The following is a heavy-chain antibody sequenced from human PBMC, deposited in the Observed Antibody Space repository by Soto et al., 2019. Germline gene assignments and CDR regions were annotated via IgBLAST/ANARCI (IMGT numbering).Heavy chain of an antibody. Sequence: SETLSLTCTVSDGSIGSYYWSWIRQPAGKGLEWIGRIYRSGSTSYNPSLKSRLTMSVDTSKNQFSLELNSVTAADTAVYFCAREKTDTSSSRGVFDYWGQGARVTV. CDR3: AREKTDTSSSRGVFDY. J-gene: IGHJ4*02. D-gene: IGHD6-6*01. V-gene: IGHV4-4*07. CDR2: IYRSGST. CDR1: DGSIGSYY.